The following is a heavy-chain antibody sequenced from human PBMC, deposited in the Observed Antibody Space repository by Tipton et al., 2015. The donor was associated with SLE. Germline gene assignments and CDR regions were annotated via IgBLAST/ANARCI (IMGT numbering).Heavy chain of an antibody. CDR3: AQVVAARFDP. V-gene: IGHV4-39*07. J-gene: IGHJ5*02. Sequence: LRLSCTVSGGSISSSSYYWGWIRQPPGKGLEWIGSIYYSGSTYYNPSLKSRVTISVDTSKNQFSLKLSSVTAADTAVYYCAQVVAARFDPWGQGTLVTVSS. CDR2: IYYSGST. D-gene: IGHD2-15*01. CDR1: GGSISSSSYY.